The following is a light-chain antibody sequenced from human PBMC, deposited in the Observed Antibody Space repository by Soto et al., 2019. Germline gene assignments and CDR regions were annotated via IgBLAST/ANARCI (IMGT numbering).Light chain of an antibody. V-gene: IGLV2-14*01. J-gene: IGLJ1*01. CDR2: DVT. CDR1: GSDFGDYNY. CDR3: SSFTTYTTHV. Sequence: QSVLTQPASVSGSPGQSITISCTGTGSDFGDYNYVSWYQQLPGKAPILLIYDVTNRPSGISHRLSGSKSGNTAFLTISGLQADYEADYYCSSFTTYTTHVFGPGTEVTV.